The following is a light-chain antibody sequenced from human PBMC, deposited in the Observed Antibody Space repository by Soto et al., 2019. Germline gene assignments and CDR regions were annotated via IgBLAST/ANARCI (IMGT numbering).Light chain of an antibody. V-gene: IGKV3-20*01. CDR2: GAS. Sequence: EIVLTQSPGTLSLSPGERATLSCRASQSVSSSYLAWYQQKPGQAPRLPIYGASSRATGIPDRFSGSGSGTDFTLTISRLEPEDFAVYYCQQYGSSRWTFGQGTKVEI. CDR3: QQYGSSRWT. J-gene: IGKJ1*01. CDR1: QSVSSSY.